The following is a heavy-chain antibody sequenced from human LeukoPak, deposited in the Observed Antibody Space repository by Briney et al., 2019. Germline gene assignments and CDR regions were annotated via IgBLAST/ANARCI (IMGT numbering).Heavy chain of an antibody. V-gene: IGHV1-46*01. Sequence: ASVTVSCKASGYTFTTYYIHWVRQAPGQGLEWMGIINPSGGSTTYAQKFQGRITMTRDTSTSTVYMELSSLRSEDTAVYYCALSIPATGYYFDYWGQGTLVTVSP. D-gene: IGHD6-13*01. CDR3: ALSIPATGYYFDY. CDR1: GYTFTTYY. J-gene: IGHJ4*02. CDR2: INPSGGST.